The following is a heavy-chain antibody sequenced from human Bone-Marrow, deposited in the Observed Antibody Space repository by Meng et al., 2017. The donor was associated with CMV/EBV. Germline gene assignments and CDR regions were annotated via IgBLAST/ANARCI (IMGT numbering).Heavy chain of an antibody. J-gene: IGHJ3*02. D-gene: IGHD1-26*01. Sequence: GESLKISCAASGFTVSSYAMSWVRQAPGKGLEWVSAISGSGGSTYYADSVKGRFTISRDNSKNTLYLQMNSLRAEDTAVYYCARARETIYDAFDIWGQGTMVTVSS. CDR1: GFTVSSYA. CDR2: ISGSGGST. CDR3: ARARETIYDAFDI. V-gene: IGHV3-23*01.